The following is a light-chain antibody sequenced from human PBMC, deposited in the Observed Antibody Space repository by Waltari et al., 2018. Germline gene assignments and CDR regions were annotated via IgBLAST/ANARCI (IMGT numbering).Light chain of an antibody. CDR1: QSVSSY. V-gene: IGKV3-11*01. Sequence: EIVLTQSPATLSLSPGERATLSCRASQSVSSYLAWYQQEPGQAPRLLLYDASNSATGNPARFSGSGSGTDFALTISCLEPEDFAVDYGQQRSNWPPLTFGGGTKVEIK. J-gene: IGKJ4*01. CDR3: QQRSNWPPLT. CDR2: DAS.